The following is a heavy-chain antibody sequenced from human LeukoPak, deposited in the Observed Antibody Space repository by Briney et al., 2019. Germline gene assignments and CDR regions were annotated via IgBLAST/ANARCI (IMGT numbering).Heavy chain of an antibody. J-gene: IGHJ4*02. CDR3: ASGAPIVATTQVLTD. CDR2: INPNSGGT. Sequence: GASVKVSCKASRYTFTGYYMHWVRQAPGQGLEWMGWINPNSGGTNYAQKFQGRVTMTRDTSISTAYMELSRLRSDDTAVYYCASGAPIVATTQVLTDWGQGTLVTVSS. D-gene: IGHD5-12*01. V-gene: IGHV1-2*02. CDR1: RYTFTGYY.